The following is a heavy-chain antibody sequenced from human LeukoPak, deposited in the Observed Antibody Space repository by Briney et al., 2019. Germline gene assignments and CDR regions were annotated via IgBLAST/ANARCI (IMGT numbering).Heavy chain of an antibody. CDR1: GYTFPTYG. CDR2: ISAYNGDT. D-gene: IGHD4-17*01. J-gene: IGHJ4*01. Sequence: ASLRVYCKASGYTFPTYGISWVRPAPGQGLEWMGWISAYNGDTSYAQKLQGRVTMTTDTSTNTAYMELRSLRSDDTAMYFCARAMRRPYGQLDYWGQGTPVTVSS. V-gene: IGHV1-18*01. CDR3: ARAMRRPYGQLDY.